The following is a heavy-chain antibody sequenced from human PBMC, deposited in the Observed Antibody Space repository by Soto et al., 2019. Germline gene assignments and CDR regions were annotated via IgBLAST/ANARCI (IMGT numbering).Heavy chain of an antibody. J-gene: IGHJ4*02. Sequence: QLQLQESGSGLVKPSQTLSLTCAVSGGSISSGGYSWSWIRQPPGKGLEWIGYIYHSGSTYYNPSLKSRVTISVDRSKNQFSLKLSSVTAADTAVYYCAREVGGCSGGSCFHYFDYWGQGTLVTVSS. CDR3: AREVGGCSGGSCFHYFDY. V-gene: IGHV4-30-2*01. CDR1: GGSISSGGYS. CDR2: IYHSGST. D-gene: IGHD2-15*01.